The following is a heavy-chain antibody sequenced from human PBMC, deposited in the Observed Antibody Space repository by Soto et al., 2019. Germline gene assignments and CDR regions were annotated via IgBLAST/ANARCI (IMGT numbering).Heavy chain of an antibody. CDR1: GFTFSTYA. V-gene: IGHV3-23*01. Sequence: GGSLRLSCAASGFTFSTYAMSWVRQAPGKGLEWISAISNSGTVTDYVDSMKGRFTISRDNSNNTLYLQMNSLRADDTAVYDCAKGGLHFFDYWGQGIMVTVSS. CDR2: ISNSGTVT. J-gene: IGHJ4*02. D-gene: IGHD5-12*01. CDR3: AKGGLHFFDY.